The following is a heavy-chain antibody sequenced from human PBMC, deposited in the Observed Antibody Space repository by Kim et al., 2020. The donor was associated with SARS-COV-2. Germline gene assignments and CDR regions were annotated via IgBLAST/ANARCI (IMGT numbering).Heavy chain of an antibody. CDR1: GFFFGYYT. CDR2: ICSDSTTI. J-gene: IGHJ6*03. V-gene: IGHV3-21*01. CDR3: SRERLSGIEAGFSFYYL. D-gene: IGHD1-26*01. Sequence: GGSLRLSCSGSGFFFGYYTMHWVRQAPGKGLEWVSSICSDSTTIKYADSVKGRFTISRDNSKNSLYLQMTSLRVEDTAVYYCSRERLSGIEAGFSFYYL.